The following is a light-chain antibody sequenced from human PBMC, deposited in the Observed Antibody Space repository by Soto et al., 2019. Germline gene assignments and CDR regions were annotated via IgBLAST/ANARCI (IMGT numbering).Light chain of an antibody. J-gene: IGLJ2*01. V-gene: IGLV2-14*03. CDR3: SSYTIHSSVV. CDR2: DVS. CDR1: SSDIGAYNY. Sequence: QSALTQPASVSGSPGQPITISCSGNSSDIGAYNYVSWYQHYTGKAPKLVISDVSHRPSGVSSRFSGSKSGNTASLTISGLQAEDEADYYCSSYTIHSSVVFGGGTKVTVL.